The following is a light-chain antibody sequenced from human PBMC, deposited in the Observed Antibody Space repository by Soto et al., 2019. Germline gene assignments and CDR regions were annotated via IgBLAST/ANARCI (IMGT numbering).Light chain of an antibody. CDR2: EVN. Sequence: QSVLTQPSSASGSPGQSVTISCTGTNSDVGGYNYVSWYQQYPGKAPKLIIYEVNERPSGVPDRFSGSKSGNTASLTVSGLQTADEADYYCSSYAGSNWYVFGTGTKLTVL. J-gene: IGLJ1*01. CDR3: SSYAGSNWYV. CDR1: NSDVGGYNY. V-gene: IGLV2-8*01.